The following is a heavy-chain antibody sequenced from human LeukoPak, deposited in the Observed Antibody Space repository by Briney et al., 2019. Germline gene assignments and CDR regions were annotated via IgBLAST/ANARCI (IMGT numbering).Heavy chain of an antibody. Sequence: ASVKVSCKASGYTFTSYGISWVRQAPGQGLEWMGWISAYNGNTNYAQKLQGRVTMTTDTSTSTAYMELRSLRSDDTAVYYCAREIVVVPAAVRKGPGPVGYYGMDVWGQGTTVTVSS. CDR3: AREIVVVPAAVRKGPGPVGYYGMDV. J-gene: IGHJ6*02. CDR2: ISAYNGNT. V-gene: IGHV1-18*01. D-gene: IGHD2-2*01. CDR1: GYTFTSYG.